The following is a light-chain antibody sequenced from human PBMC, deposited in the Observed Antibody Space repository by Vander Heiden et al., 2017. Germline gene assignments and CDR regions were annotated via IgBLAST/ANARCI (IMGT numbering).Light chain of an antibody. V-gene: IGLV1-44*01. J-gene: IGLJ3*02. CDR2: SNN. CDR3: AAWDDSLNGPV. CDR1: RPNIGSNT. Sequence: QSVLTPPPSASGTPGQRVTIPCSGSRPNIGSNTVNWSQQHTGTAPKLLIYSNNQRPSGVPDRFSGSKSGTSAYLAISGLQSEDEADYYCAAWDDSLNGPVFGGGTKLTVL.